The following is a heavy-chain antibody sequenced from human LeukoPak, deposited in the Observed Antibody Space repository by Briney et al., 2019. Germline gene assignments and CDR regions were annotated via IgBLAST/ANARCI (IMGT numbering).Heavy chain of an antibody. CDR1: GVTFSSYW. V-gene: IGHV3-7*04. J-gene: IGHJ5*02. CDR2: IKHDGSEK. CDR3: ARNRVVVPAAP. D-gene: IGHD2-21*01. Sequence: GGSLRLSCTASGVTFSSYWMSWVRVRQAPGKGLEWVANIKHDGSEKYYVESVKGRFTISRDNAKDSLYLQMNSLRPEDTAVYYCARNRVVVPAAPWGQGTLVTVSS.